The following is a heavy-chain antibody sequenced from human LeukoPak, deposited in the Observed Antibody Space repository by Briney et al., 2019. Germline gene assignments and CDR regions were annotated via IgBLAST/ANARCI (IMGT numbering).Heavy chain of an antibody. V-gene: IGHV4-59*12. CDR1: GGSISSYY. D-gene: IGHD3-3*01. J-gene: IGHJ6*03. CDR3: AMYFWSGPFGDYYMDV. Sequence: SSETLSLTCTVSGGSISSYYWGWIRQPPGKGLEWIGYIYYSGSTNYNPSLKSRVTISVDTSKKQVSLKLSSVTAADTAVYYCAMYFWSGPFGDYYMDVWGKGTTVTVSS. CDR2: IYYSGST.